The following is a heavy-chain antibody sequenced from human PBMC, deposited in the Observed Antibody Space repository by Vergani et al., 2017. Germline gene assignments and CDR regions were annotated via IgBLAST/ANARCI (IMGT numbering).Heavy chain of an antibody. V-gene: IGHV4-59*08. Sequence: QVQLQESGPGLVKPSETLSLTCTVSGGSISSYYWSWIRQPPGKGLEWIGYIYYSGSTNSNPSLKSQVTIAVDTSKNQFSLKLSSLTAADTAVYYCARHSSGFAAFDIWGQGTMVTVSS. D-gene: IGHD6-19*01. J-gene: IGHJ3*02. CDR1: GGSISSYY. CDR2: IYYSGST. CDR3: ARHSSGFAAFDI.